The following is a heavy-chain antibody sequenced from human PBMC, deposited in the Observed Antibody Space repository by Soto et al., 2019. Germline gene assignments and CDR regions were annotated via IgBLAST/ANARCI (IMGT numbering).Heavy chain of an antibody. CDR3: ARDLSNIVSSYYYYGMDV. V-gene: IGHV1-2*04. Sequence: GASVKVSCKASGYTFTGYYMHWVRQAPGQGLEWMGWINPNSGGTNYAQKFQGWVTMTRDTSISTAYMELSRLRSDDTAAYYCARDLSNIVSSYYYYGMDVWGQGTTVTVYS. CDR1: GYTFTGYY. CDR2: INPNSGGT. J-gene: IGHJ6*02. D-gene: IGHD5-12*01.